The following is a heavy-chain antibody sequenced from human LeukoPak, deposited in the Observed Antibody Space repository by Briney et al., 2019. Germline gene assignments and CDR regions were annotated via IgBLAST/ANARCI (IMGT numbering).Heavy chain of an antibody. Sequence: GASVKVSCKASGGTFSSYAISWVRQAPGQGLEWMGGIIPIFGTANYAQKFQGRVTITADKSTSTAYMELSSLRSEDTAVYYCAKAITIFGVARSPYYYYYMDVWGKGTTVTVSS. J-gene: IGHJ6*03. CDR3: AKAITIFGVARSPYYYYYMDV. D-gene: IGHD3-3*01. CDR1: GGTFSSYA. V-gene: IGHV1-69*06. CDR2: IIPIFGTA.